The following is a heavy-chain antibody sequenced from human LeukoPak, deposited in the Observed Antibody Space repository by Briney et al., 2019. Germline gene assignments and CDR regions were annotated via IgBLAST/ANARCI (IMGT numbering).Heavy chain of an antibody. CDR1: GFTFSSYG. J-gene: IGHJ4*02. CDR3: AKDRGGSYRRYFDY. V-gene: IGHV3-30*02. CDR2: IRYDGSNK. Sequence: PGGSLRLSCAASGFTFSSYGMHWVRQAPGKGLEWVAFIRYDGSNKYYADSVKGRFTISRDNSKNTLYLQMNSLRAEDTAVYYCAKDRGGSYRRYFDYWGQGTLVTVSS. D-gene: IGHD1-26*01.